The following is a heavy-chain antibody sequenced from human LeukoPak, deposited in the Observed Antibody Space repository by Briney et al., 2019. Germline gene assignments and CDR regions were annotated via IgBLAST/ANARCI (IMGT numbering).Heavy chain of an antibody. V-gene: IGHV3-9*01. Sequence: GRSLRLSCAASGFTFDGYAMHWVRHAPGKGLEWVSGISWNSGSIGYADSVKGRFTISRDNAKNSLYLQMNSLRAEDTALYYCAKASLNGDGGYYFDYWGQGTLVTVSS. J-gene: IGHJ4*02. CDR2: ISWNSGSI. D-gene: IGHD7-27*01. CDR3: AKASLNGDGGYYFDY. CDR1: GFTFDGYA.